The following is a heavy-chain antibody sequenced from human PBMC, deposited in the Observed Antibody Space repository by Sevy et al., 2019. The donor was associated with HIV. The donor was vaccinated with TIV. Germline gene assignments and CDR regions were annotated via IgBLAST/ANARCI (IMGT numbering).Heavy chain of an antibody. CDR3: ARAQYFYDSVSYYPLRGASDY. Sequence: ASVKVSFMTSGYSFINYGITWVRQAPGQGLEWMGWISTYTSKTEYAEIFQGRVTMTTDTSTSTVYMELRSLRSDDTAVYFCARAQYFYDSVSYYPLRGASDYWGQGTLVTVSS. CDR1: GYSFINYG. J-gene: IGHJ4*02. CDR2: ISTYTSKT. D-gene: IGHD3-10*01. V-gene: IGHV1-18*01.